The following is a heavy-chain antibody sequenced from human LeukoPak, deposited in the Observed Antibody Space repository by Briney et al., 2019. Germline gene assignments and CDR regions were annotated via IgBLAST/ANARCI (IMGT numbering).Heavy chain of an antibody. CDR2: INPNSGGT. D-gene: IGHD4-11*01. Sequence: ASVKVSCEASGYTFTGYYIHWVRQAPGQGLEWMGWINPNSGGTNYAQKFQGRVTMTRDTSISTAYMELSRLRSDDTAVYYCARGPTVITDYYYYYMDVWGKGTTVTVSS. CDR3: ARGPTVITDYYYYYMDV. CDR1: GYTFTGYY. J-gene: IGHJ6*03. V-gene: IGHV1-2*02.